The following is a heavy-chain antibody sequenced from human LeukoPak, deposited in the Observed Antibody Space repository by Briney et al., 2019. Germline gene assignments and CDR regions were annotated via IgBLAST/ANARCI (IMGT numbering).Heavy chain of an antibody. Sequence: GESLKISCKGSGYSFTTYWIGWGRQMPGKGLEWMGIIYPGDSDTRYSPSFQGQVTISTDKSISSVYLQWSSLEASDTAMYYCARLRWAAGDGYYFDYWGQGTPVTVSS. CDR1: GYSFTTYW. J-gene: IGHJ4*02. CDR2: IYPGDSDT. D-gene: IGHD6-13*01. V-gene: IGHV5-51*01. CDR3: ARLRWAAGDGYYFDY.